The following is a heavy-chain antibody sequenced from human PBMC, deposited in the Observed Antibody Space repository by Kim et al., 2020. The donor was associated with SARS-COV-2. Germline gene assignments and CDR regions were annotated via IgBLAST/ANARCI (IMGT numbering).Heavy chain of an antibody. V-gene: IGHV4-31*03. Sequence: SETLSLTCTVSGGSISSGGYYWSCMRQHPGKGLESNGYIYYSGSTYYNPSLKSRVTIPVDTSKNQFFLKLSSVTAADTAVYYCSKVRDYGDPHYYYYGMDVWGQGTTVTVSS. D-gene: IGHD4-17*01. CDR3: SKVRDYGDPHYYYYGMDV. J-gene: IGHJ6*02. CDR2: IYYSGST. CDR1: GGSISSGGYY.